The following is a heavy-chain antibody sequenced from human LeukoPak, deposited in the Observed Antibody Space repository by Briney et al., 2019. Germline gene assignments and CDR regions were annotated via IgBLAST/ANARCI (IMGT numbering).Heavy chain of an antibody. V-gene: IGHV4-34*01. CDR1: GGSFSGYY. J-gene: IGHJ4*02. CDR2: INHSGST. CDR3: ARRAYSSGAH. Sequence: PSETLSLTCAVYGGSFSGYYWSWIRQPPGKGLEWIGEINHSGSTNYNPSLKSRVTISADTSKNQFSLKLSSVTAADTAVYYCARRAYSSGAHWGQGTLVTVSS. D-gene: IGHD6-19*01.